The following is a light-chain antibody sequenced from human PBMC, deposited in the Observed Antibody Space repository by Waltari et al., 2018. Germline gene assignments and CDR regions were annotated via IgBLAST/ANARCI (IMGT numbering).Light chain of an antibody. CDR2: DAS. CDR3: SSYTSSSTWV. V-gene: IGLV2-14*01. J-gene: IGLJ3*02. Sequence: QSALTQPASVSGSPGQSITISCTGTSSDVGGYNYVSWYQQHPGKAPQLMIYDASKRPSGVSNRFSGSKSGNTASLTISGLQAEDEADYYCSSYTSSSTWVFGGGTKLTVL. CDR1: SSDVGGYNY.